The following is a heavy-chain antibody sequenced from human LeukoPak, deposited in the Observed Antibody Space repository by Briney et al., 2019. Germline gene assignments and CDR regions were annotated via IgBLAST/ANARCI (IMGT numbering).Heavy chain of an antibody. V-gene: IGHV1-8*01. D-gene: IGHD4-17*01. J-gene: IGHJ4*02. CDR3: ARVGTVTTYDY. CDR2: MNPNNGNT. Sequence: ASVKVSCKASGYTFTSYDINWVRQATGQGLEWMGWMNPNNGNTGYAQKFLGRVTMTRNTSISTAYMELSSLRSEDTAVYYCARVGTVTTYDYWGQGTLVTVSS. CDR1: GYTFTSYD.